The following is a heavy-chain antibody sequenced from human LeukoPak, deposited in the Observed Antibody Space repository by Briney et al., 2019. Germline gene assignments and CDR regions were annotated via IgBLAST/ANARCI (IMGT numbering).Heavy chain of an antibody. CDR1: GGSISSYY. Sequence: SETLSLTCTVSGGSISSYYWSWIRQPPGKGLEWIGYIYYSGSTNYNPSLRSRVTISVDTSKNQFSLKLSSVTAADTAVYYCARARTGVNVWGQGTTVTVSS. D-gene: IGHD3-10*01. V-gene: IGHV4-59*01. CDR2: IYYSGST. J-gene: IGHJ6*02. CDR3: ARARTGVNV.